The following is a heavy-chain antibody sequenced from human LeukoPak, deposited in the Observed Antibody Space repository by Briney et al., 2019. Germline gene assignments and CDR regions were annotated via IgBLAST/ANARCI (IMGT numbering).Heavy chain of an antibody. V-gene: IGHV1-69*05. D-gene: IGHD2-15*01. CDR1: GGTFSSYA. Sequence: GASVKVSCKASGGTFSSYAISWVRQAPGQGLEWMGRIIPIFGTANYAQKLQGRVTITTDESTSTAYMELSSPRSEDTAVYYCARDRVVAANYYYYMDVWGKGTTVTVSS. J-gene: IGHJ6*03. CDR2: IIPIFGTA. CDR3: ARDRVVAANYYYYMDV.